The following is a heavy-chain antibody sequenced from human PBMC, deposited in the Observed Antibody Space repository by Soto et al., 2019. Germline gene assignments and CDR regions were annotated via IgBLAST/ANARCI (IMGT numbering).Heavy chain of an antibody. V-gene: IGHV3-30*18. Sequence: QVQLVESGGGVVQPGRSLRLSCAASGFTFSSYGMHWVRQAPGKGLEWVAVISHDGSYQYYEDSVKGRFTISRDNSKNMLYLQMNSLRAEDTAVYYCAKGQGNYWAIAYWGQGTLVIVSS. CDR1: GFTFSSYG. D-gene: IGHD1-7*01. CDR2: ISHDGSYQ. J-gene: IGHJ4*02. CDR3: AKGQGNYWAIAY.